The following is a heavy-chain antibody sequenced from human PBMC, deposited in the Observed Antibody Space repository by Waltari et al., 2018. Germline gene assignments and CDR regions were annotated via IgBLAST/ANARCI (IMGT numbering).Heavy chain of an antibody. J-gene: IGHJ6*02. D-gene: IGHD1-26*01. CDR3: GVGANYAASMDV. CDR2: FDTETGET. Sequence: QVQLVQSGAEVKKPGASVKVSCKVSGYTLTELSIHWVRQAPGKGLEWMGGFDTETGETTYEPKCQGRVTMTEDTSTDTAYMELSSLRSEDTAVYYCGVGANYAASMDVWGQGTTVTVSS. V-gene: IGHV1-24*01. CDR1: GYTLTELS.